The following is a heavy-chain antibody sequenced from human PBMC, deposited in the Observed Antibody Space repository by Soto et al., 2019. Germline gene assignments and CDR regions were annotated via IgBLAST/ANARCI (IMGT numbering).Heavy chain of an antibody. CDR2: IYYSGST. Sequence: QVQLQESGPGLVKPSQTLSLTCTVSGGSISSGDYYWSWIRQPPGKGLEWIGYIYYSGSTYYNPSPTGQVTISVDTSKNQFSLKLSSVTAADTAVYYCARDLRPSPAFDIWGQGTMVTVSS. CDR1: GGSISSGDYY. J-gene: IGHJ3*02. CDR3: ARDLRPSPAFDI. V-gene: IGHV4-30-4*01.